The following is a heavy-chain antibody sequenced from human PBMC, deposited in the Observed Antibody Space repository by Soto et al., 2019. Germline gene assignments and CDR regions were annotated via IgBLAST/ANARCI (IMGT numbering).Heavy chain of an antibody. CDR1: GFSLNTSGMG. J-gene: IGHJ6*02. CDR2: IYWADDK. Sequence: QITLKESGPTLVKPTQTLTLTCTFSGFSLNTSGMGVGWIRQPPGKALEWLALIYWADDKRYSPSLKSRLTVTQDTSKNQVVLSMTNMDPEDTGTYYCANNPFGELLNRYGMDVWGQGTTVTVSS. V-gene: IGHV2-5*02. D-gene: IGHD3-10*01. CDR3: ANNPFGELLNRYGMDV.